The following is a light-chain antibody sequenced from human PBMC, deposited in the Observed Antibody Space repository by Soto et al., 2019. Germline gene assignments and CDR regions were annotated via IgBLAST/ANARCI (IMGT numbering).Light chain of an antibody. V-gene: IGKV3-15*01. CDR1: QSVSSK. Sequence: MVMTQSPATLSVSPGERATLSCSASQSVSSKLAWYQQKPGQAPRLLIYDTSTRATGIPARFSGSGSGTEFTLTISSLQSEDFAVYYCQQYSNWPPFTFGQGTRLGIK. CDR2: DTS. J-gene: IGKJ5*01. CDR3: QQYSNWPPFT.